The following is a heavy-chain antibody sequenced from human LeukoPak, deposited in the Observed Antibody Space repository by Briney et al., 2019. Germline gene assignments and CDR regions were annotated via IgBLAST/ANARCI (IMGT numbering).Heavy chain of an antibody. Sequence: ASVKVSCKASGYTFTGYYMHWVRQAPGQGLEWMGRINPNSGGTNYAQKFQGRVTMTRDTSISTAYMVLSRLRSDDTAVYYCTRAGDSSGWFDYWGQGTLVTVSS. D-gene: IGHD6-19*01. CDR3: TRAGDSSGWFDY. CDR1: GYTFTGYY. CDR2: INPNSGGT. V-gene: IGHV1-2*06. J-gene: IGHJ4*02.